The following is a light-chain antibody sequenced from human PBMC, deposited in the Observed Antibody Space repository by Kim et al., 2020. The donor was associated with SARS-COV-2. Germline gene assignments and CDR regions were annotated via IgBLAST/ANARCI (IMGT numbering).Light chain of an antibody. CDR1: NIGSKS. J-gene: IGLJ3*02. V-gene: IGLV3-21*04. Sequence: PGGTARITCGGNNIGSKSVHWYQQKPGQAPVLVIYYDSDRPSGIPERFAGSNSGNTATLTISRVEAGDEADYYCQVWDSSSDHLWVFGGGTQLTVL. CDR2: YDS. CDR3: QVWDSSSDHLWV.